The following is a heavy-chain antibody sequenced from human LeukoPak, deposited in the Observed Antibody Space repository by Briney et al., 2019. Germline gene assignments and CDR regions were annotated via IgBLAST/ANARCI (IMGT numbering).Heavy chain of an antibody. CDR3: ATHRGLRYFDY. V-gene: IGHV4-39*01. Sequence: SETLSLTCTVSGGSISSSSDYWGWIRQPPGMALEWIGSLYYSGRTYYNPSLKGRVTISVDTSKNQVSLKLSYVTAAGTAVYYCATHRGLRYFDYWGQATLVTVSS. CDR1: GGSISSSSDY. J-gene: IGHJ4*02. CDR2: LYYSGRT. D-gene: IGHD3/OR15-3a*01.